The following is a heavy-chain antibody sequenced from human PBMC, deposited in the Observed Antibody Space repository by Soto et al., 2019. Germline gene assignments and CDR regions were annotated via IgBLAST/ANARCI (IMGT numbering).Heavy chain of an antibody. Sequence: QVQLVESGGGVVQPGGSLRLSCTASGFTFTTFGIHWVRQAPGKGLEWVALISYDGHNKYYSDSVKGRFTISRDNYKNTLSLQMNSLRAEDTAVYYCAKDLQAYGDYNYYYYRMDVWGQGTTVSVSS. CDR1: GFTFTTFG. V-gene: IGHV3-30*18. CDR2: ISYDGHNK. CDR3: AKDLQAYGDYNYYYYRMDV. J-gene: IGHJ6*02. D-gene: IGHD4-17*01.